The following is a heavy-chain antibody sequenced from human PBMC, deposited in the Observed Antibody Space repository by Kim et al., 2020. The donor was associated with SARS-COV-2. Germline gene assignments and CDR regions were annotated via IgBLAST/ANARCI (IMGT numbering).Heavy chain of an antibody. CDR2: ISSSSSYI. J-gene: IGHJ4*02. CDR3: ASFQVGSTQGPFDY. Sequence: GGSLRLSCAASGFTFSSYSMNWVRQAPGKGLEWVSSISSSSSYIYYADSVKGRFTISRDNAKNSLYLQMNSLRAEDTAVYYCASFQVGSTQGPFDYWGQGTLVIVSS. CDR1: GFTFSSYS. D-gene: IGHD1-26*01. V-gene: IGHV3-21*01.